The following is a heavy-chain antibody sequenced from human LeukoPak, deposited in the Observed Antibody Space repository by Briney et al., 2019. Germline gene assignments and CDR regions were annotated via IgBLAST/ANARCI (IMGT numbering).Heavy chain of an antibody. D-gene: IGHD5-18*01. CDR1: GYTFTVYY. J-gene: IGHJ6*02. V-gene: IGHV1-2*02. CDR3: ARGGYSYGNHYYYYGMDV. CDR2: INPNSGGT. Sequence: ASVRVSCMASGYTFTVYYMHWVRQAPGQGLGWMGWINPNSGGTNYAQKFQGRVTMTRDTSISTAYMELSRLRSDDTAVYYCARGGYSYGNHYYYYGMDVWGQGTTVTVSS.